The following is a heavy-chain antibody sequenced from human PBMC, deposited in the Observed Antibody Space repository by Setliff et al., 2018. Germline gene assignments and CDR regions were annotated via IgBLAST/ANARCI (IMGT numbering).Heavy chain of an antibody. D-gene: IGHD6-6*01. J-gene: IGHJ4*02. CDR3: ARALPSIHIDY. V-gene: IGHV3-30-3*01. Sequence: GGSLRLSCAASGFTFTSYDIHWVRQAPGKGLEWVAVISYDGTYKNFVDSVKARFTISRDNSKGTLYLQMNSLRSEDTAVYYCARALPSIHIDYWGQGTLVTVSS. CDR1: GFTFTSYD. CDR2: ISYDGTYK.